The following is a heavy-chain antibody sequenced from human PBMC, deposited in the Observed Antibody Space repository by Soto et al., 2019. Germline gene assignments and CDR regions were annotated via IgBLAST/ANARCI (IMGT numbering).Heavy chain of an antibody. CDR2: IYYSGST. CDR3: ARDLPGGSSGFLDAFDI. CDR1: GGSISSGGYY. Sequence: QVQLQESGPGLVKPSQTLSLTCTVSGGSISSGGYYWSWIRQHPGKGLEWIGYIYYSGSTYYNPFLKSRVTISVDTSKNQFSLKLSSVTAADTAVYYCARDLPGGSSGFLDAFDIWGQGTMVTVSP. D-gene: IGHD3-22*01. V-gene: IGHV4-31*03. J-gene: IGHJ3*02.